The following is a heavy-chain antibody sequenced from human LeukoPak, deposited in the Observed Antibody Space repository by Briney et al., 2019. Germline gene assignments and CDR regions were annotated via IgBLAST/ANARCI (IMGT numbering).Heavy chain of an antibody. CDR3: ARAVSGDCGGDCYSLDY. J-gene: IGHJ4*02. CDR2: IYYSGST. Sequence: PSETLSLTCTVSGGSISSGSYYWGWIRQPPGKGLEWIGSIYYSGSTYYNPSLKSRVTISVDTSKNQFSLKLSSVTAADTAVYYCARAVSGDCGGDCYSLDYWGQGTLVTVSS. V-gene: IGHV4-39*07. CDR1: GGSISSGSYY. D-gene: IGHD2-21*02.